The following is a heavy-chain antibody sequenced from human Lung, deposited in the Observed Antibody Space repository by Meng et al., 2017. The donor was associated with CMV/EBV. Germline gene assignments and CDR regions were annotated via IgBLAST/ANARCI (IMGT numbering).Heavy chain of an antibody. D-gene: IGHD3-22*01. CDR1: GFTFSHYK. CDR2: ISRSDNTK. CDR3: ARDRSVYYDTWRDDAFDI. Sequence: SCAASGFTFSHYKMNWVRQAPGKGLEWVSYISRSDNTKDYADSVKGRFTISRDNAKNSLYLHMNSLRADDTAVYYCARDRSVYYDTWRDDAFDIWGQGTXVTVSS. J-gene: IGHJ3*02. V-gene: IGHV3-48*03.